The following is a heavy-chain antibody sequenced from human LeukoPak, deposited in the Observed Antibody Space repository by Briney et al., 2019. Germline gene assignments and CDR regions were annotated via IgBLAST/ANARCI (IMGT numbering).Heavy chain of an antibody. V-gene: IGHV3-7*01. J-gene: IGHJ3*02. Sequence: GGSLRLSCAASGFTFSDNWMTWVRQVPGKGLEWVANINQDGGGRYYVDSVQGRFIISRDNAQNSVHLQMNSLRAEDTAVYYCAREYSGYQYDAFDIWGQGTMVTVSS. D-gene: IGHD5-12*01. CDR2: INQDGGGR. CDR3: AREYSGYQYDAFDI. CDR1: GFTFSDNW.